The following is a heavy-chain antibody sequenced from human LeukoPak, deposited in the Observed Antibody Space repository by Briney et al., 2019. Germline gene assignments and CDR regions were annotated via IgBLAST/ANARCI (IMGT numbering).Heavy chain of an antibody. CDR1: GYTFTGGYY. J-gene: IGHJ4*02. CDR3: AREEWNYNY. D-gene: IGHD1-7*01. Sequence: ASVKVSCKASGYTFTGGYYLHWVRQTPGQGLEWMGSINPKNGATNYAQKFQGRVSMTRDTSISTAYMELSTLEFDDTAVYYCAREEWNYNYWGQGTLVTVSS. CDR2: INPKNGAT. V-gene: IGHV1-2*02.